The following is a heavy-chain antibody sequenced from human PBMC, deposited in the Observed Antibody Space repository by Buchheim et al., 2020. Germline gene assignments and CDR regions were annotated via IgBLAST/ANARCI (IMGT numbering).Heavy chain of an antibody. J-gene: IGHJ2*01. D-gene: IGHD6-13*01. CDR3: ARKEGSSSWYDDWYFDL. CDR1: GFTFSSYA. CDR2: ISYDGSNK. V-gene: IGHV3-30*04. Sequence: QVQLVESGGGVVQPGRSLRLSCAASGFTFSSYAMHWVRQAPGKGLEWVAVISYDGSNKYYADSVKGRFTISRDNSKNPLYLQMNSLRAEDTAVYYCARKEGSSSWYDDWYFDLWGRGTL.